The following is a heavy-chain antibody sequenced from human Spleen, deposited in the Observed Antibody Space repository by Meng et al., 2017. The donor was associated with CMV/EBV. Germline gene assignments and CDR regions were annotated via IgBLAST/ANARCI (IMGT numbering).Heavy chain of an antibody. Sequence: GESLKISCAASGFTLSTYSMNWVRQAPGKGLEWVSFISSSNIYINYADSVRGRFTISRDSSKNTLYLQMNSLRAEDTAVYYCARETSYNFDYWGQGTLVTVSS. J-gene: IGHJ4*02. CDR3: ARETSYNFDY. CDR1: GFTLSTYS. V-gene: IGHV3-21*04. CDR2: ISSSNIYI.